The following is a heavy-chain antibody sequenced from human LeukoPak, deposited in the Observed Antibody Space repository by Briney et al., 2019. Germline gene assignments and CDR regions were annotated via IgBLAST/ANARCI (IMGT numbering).Heavy chain of an antibody. V-gene: IGHV3-30*18. D-gene: IGHD3-22*01. CDR3: AKDDYYDTSGYRD. J-gene: IGHJ4*02. Sequence: GGSLRLSCAASGFTFSSDWMSWVRQAPGKGLEWVAVISYDGSNKYYADSVNGRFTISRDNSKNTLYMQMNSLRAEDTAVYYCAKDDYYDTSGYRDWGQGTLVTVSS. CDR1: GFTFSSDW. CDR2: ISYDGSNK.